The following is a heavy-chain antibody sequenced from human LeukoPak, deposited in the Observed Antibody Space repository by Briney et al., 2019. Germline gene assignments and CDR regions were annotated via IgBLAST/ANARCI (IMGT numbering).Heavy chain of an antibody. CDR3: ARDLGSSWFEPLDY. CDR1: GGSISSSY. CDR2: IYYSGST. D-gene: IGHD6-13*01. J-gene: IGHJ4*02. V-gene: IGHV4-59*12. Sequence: SETLSLTCTVSGGSISSSYWSWIRQPPGKGLEWIGYIYYSGSTNYNPSLKSRVTISVDTSKNQFSLKLSSATAADTAVYYCARDLGSSWFEPLDYWGQGILVIVSS.